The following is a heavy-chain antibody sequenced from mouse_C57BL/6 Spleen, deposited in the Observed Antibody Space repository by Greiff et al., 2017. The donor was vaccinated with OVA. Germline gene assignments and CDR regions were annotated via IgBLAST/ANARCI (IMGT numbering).Heavy chain of an antibody. CDR1: GFTFSDYG. V-gene: IGHV5-17*01. CDR2: ISSGSSTS. D-gene: IGHD2-4*01. Sequence: EVHLVESGGGLVKPGGSLKLSCAASGFTFSDYGMHWVRQAPEKGLEWVAYISSGSSTSYYADTVKGRFTITRDNAKNTLFLQMTSLRSEDTAMYYCAIFYDYDPSFAYWGQGTLVTVSA. CDR3: AIFYDYDPSFAY. J-gene: IGHJ3*01.